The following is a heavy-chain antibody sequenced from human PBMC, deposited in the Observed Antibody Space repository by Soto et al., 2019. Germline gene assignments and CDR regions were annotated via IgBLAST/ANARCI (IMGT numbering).Heavy chain of an antibody. V-gene: IGHV5-51*01. CDR3: GRHYYGLDV. CDR1: GNDFTNSW. CDR2: IYLGDSDT. Sequence: ESLKISCKFAGNDFTNSWIALVRQMPGKGLEWMGIIYLGDSDTRYNPSFQGRVTISADKSIRTEYLQWSSLEASDTAVYYCGRHYYGLDVWGQGTTVTVSS. J-gene: IGHJ6*02.